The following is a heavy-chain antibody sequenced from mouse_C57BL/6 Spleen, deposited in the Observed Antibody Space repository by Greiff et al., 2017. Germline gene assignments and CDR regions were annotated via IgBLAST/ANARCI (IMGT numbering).Heavy chain of an antibody. CDR3: ARYPYYDYCYGG. D-gene: IGHD2-4*01. Sequence: EVQLQQSGPVLVKPGASVKISCKASGYTFTDYYMNWVKQSHGKSLEWIGDINPNNGGTSYNQKFKGKGTLTVDKSSSTAYMELRSLTSEDSAVYYCARYPYYDYCYGGWGTGTTVTVST. CDR1: GYTFTDYY. V-gene: IGHV1-26*01. CDR2: INPNNGGT. J-gene: IGHJ1*03.